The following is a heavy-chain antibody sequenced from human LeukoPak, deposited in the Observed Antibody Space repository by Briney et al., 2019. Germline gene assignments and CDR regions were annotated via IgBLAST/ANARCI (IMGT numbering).Heavy chain of an antibody. Sequence: GRSRRLSCAASGFTFSSYAMHWVRQAPGKGLEWVAVISYDGSKTYYADSVKGRFTISRDNPKNTLFLQMNSLRGEDTAVYYCAREDYYFDYWGQGTLVTVSS. J-gene: IGHJ4*02. CDR1: GFTFSSYA. CDR2: ISYDGSKT. CDR3: AREDYYFDY. V-gene: IGHV3-30*01.